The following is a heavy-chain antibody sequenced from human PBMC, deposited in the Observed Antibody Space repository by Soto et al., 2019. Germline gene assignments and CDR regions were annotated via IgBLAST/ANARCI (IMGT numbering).Heavy chain of an antibody. CDR3: ARDHSILGVLGY. CDR2: INSDSSVT. V-gene: IGHV3-48*02. J-gene: IGHJ4*02. CDR1: GFTFSSYS. D-gene: IGHD1-26*01. Sequence: GGSLRLSCAASGFTFSSYSMNWVRQAPGKGLEWISYINSDSSVTNYADSVKGRVTISRDNAKDSLYLQMNSLRDEDTAVYHCARDHSILGVLGYWGPGTLVTVSS.